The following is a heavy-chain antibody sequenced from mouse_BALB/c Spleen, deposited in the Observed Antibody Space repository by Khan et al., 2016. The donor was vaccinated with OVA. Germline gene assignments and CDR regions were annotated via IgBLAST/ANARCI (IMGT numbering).Heavy chain of an antibody. CDR3: SRKGIYYCCTNSYYYTMDY. CDR1: GFTFSSFG. D-gene: IGHD1-1*01. Sequence: EVELVESGGGLVQPGGSRKLSCAASGFTFSSFGMHWVRQAPEKGLEWVAYINSGSSTIYYAETVKGRFTISRDNPKNTLFLQMTTLRSEDTAMYYCSRKGIYYCCTNSYYYTMDYWGQGTSVIVAS. CDR2: INSGSSTI. V-gene: IGHV5-17*02. J-gene: IGHJ4*01.